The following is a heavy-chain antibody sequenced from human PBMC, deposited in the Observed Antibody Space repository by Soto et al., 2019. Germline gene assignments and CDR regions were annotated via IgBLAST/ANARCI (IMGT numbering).Heavy chain of an antibody. D-gene: IGHD5-18*01. CDR2: ISYDGSNK. CDR3: ARGTGIQLWTDY. V-gene: IGHV3-30-3*01. Sequence: PGGSLRLSCAASGFTFSSYAMHWVRQAPGKGLEWVAVISYDGSNKYYADSVKGRFTISRDNSKNTLYLQMNSLRAEDTAVYYCARGTGIQLWTDYWGQGTLVTVSS. J-gene: IGHJ4*02. CDR1: GFTFSSYA.